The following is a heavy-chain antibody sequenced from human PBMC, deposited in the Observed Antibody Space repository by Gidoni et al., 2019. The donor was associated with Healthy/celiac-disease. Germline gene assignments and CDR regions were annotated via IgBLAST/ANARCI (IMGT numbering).Heavy chain of an antibody. CDR2: IWYDGSNK. D-gene: IGHD4-17*01. Sequence: QVQLVESGGGVVQPGRSLRLSCAASGFTFSSYGMHWVRQAPGKGLEWVAVIWYDGSNKYYADSVKGRFTISRDNSKNTLYPQMNSLRAEDTAVYYCARAGLDGGDYYYYYYGMDVWGQGTTVTVSS. J-gene: IGHJ6*02. CDR3: ARAGLDGGDYYYYYYGMDV. V-gene: IGHV3-33*01. CDR1: GFTFSSYG.